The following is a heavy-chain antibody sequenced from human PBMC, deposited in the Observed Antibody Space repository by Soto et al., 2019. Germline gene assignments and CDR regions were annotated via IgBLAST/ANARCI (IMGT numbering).Heavy chain of an antibody. D-gene: IGHD6-13*01. V-gene: IGHV1-18*01. CDR2: ISAYNGNT. Sequence: ASVKVSCKASGYTFTSYGISWVRQAPGQGLEWMGWISAYNGNTNYAQKLQGRVTMTTDTSTSTAYMELRSLRSDDTAVYYCARDRAAAGILPPLYWGQGTLVTVSS. CDR1: GYTFTSYG. CDR3: ARDRAAAGILPPLY. J-gene: IGHJ4*02.